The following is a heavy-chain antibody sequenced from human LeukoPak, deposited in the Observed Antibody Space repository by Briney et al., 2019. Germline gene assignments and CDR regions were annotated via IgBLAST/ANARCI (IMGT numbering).Heavy chain of an antibody. CDR2: ITWNSDTI. Sequence: GGSLRLSCAASGFTFDDYAMHWVRQAPGKGLEWVSGITWNSDTIGYADSVKGRFTISRDNAKNSLYLQMNSLRAEDTALYYCAKGVMVRGVISSWFDPWGQGTLVTVSS. J-gene: IGHJ5*02. V-gene: IGHV3-9*01. CDR1: GFTFDDYA. CDR3: AKGVMVRGVISSWFDP. D-gene: IGHD3-10*01.